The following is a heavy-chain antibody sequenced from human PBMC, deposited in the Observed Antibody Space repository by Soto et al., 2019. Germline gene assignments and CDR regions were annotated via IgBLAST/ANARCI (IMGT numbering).Heavy chain of an antibody. D-gene: IGHD2-8*01. CDR2: ISSSGSTI. Sequence: PGGSLRLSCATSGFTFNHYEMSCVRQAPGKGLEWISYISSSGSTIHYADSVKGRFSIPRDNAKKSLFLQMNSLRAEDTAVYYCVREAPCSNGVCQFDYWGRGTLVTVSS. J-gene: IGHJ4*02. CDR1: GFTFNHYE. CDR3: VREAPCSNGVCQFDY. V-gene: IGHV3-48*03.